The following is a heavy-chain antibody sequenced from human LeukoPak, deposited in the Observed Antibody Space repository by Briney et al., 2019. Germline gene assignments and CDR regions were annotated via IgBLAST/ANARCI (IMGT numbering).Heavy chain of an antibody. V-gene: IGHV4-34*01. D-gene: IGHD3-3*01. CDR3: ARGTIFGV. J-gene: IGHJ4*02. Sequence: PSETLSLTCAVYSGSFSGYYWSWIRQPPGKGLEWIGEINHSGSTNYNPSLKSRVTISVDTSKNQFSLKLSSVTAADTAVYYCARGTIFGVWGQGTLVTVSS. CDR2: INHSGST. CDR1: SGSFSGYY.